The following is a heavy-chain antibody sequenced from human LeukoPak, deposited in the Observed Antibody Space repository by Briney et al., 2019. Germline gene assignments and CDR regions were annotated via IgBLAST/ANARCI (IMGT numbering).Heavy chain of an antibody. CDR3: ATPTVINYYGMDV. Sequence: GASVKVSCKASGYTFTSYYMHWVRQAPGQGLEWMGIINPSGGSTSYAQKFQGRVTMTRDMSTSTVYMELSSLRSEDTAVYYCATPTVINYYGMDVWGQGTTVTVSS. D-gene: IGHD2/OR15-2a*01. J-gene: IGHJ6*02. CDR2: INPSGGST. CDR1: GYTFTSYY. V-gene: IGHV1-46*01.